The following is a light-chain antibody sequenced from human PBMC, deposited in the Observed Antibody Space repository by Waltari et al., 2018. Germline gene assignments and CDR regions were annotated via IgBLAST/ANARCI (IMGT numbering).Light chain of an antibody. CDR2: GSS. J-gene: IGKJ2*01. CDR1: QNISNY. CDR3: QQAYSTPLT. Sequence: DIQMTQSPTSLSASVGDSVSLTCQTSQNISNYLNWYQVQPGRAPALLVYGSSSLPSGASLRFSGSGSGTHFTLAISSLRPEDFASYYCQQAYSTPLTFGPGTNLEIK. V-gene: IGKV1-39*01.